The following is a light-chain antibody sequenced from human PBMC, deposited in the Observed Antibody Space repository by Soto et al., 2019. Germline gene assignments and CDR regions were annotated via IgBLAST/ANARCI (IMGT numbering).Light chain of an antibody. CDR2: EVS. Sequence: QSVLTQPPSASGSPGQSVTISCTGTSSDIGAYDHVSWYQQHPGKAPKLMIYEVSKRPSGVPDRFSGSKSGNTASLTVSRLQAEDEADYYCSSYAARNNWVFGGGTKLTVL. CDR1: SSDIGAYDH. CDR3: SSYAARNNWV. J-gene: IGLJ3*02. V-gene: IGLV2-8*01.